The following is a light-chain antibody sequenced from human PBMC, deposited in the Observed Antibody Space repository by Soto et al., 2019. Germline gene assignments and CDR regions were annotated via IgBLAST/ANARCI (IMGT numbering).Light chain of an antibody. CDR1: QSVRSN. Sequence: EIVMTQSPATLSVSPGERATLSCRASQSVRSNLAWYQQKRGQAPRLLIYDASTRATGIPARFSGSGSGTEFTLTISSLQSEDFALYYCQQYNKFPSLTFGGGTKVEIK. CDR2: DAS. J-gene: IGKJ4*01. V-gene: IGKV3-15*01. CDR3: QQYNKFPSLT.